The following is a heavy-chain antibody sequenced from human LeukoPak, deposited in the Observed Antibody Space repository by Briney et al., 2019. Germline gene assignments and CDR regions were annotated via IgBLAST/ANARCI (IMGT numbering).Heavy chain of an antibody. V-gene: IGHV3-23*01. CDR1: GFPFSSYA. D-gene: IGHD5-24*01. Sequence: PGGSLRLSCEASGFPFSSYAMNWVRQAPGKGLEWVSTISGSGGSTYYADSVKGRFTISRDKSKNTVYLQMNSLRAEDTAVYYCAKERGYGYNHIVYWGQGTLVTVSS. J-gene: IGHJ4*02. CDR3: AKERGYGYNHIVY. CDR2: ISGSGGST.